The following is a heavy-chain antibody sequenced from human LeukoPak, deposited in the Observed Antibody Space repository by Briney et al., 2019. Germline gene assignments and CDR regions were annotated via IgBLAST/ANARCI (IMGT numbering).Heavy chain of an antibody. CDR2: INSDGSST. CDR1: GFTFSSYW. J-gene: IGHJ6*04. D-gene: IGHD2-2*01. Sequence: GGSLRLSCAASGFTFSSYWMHWVRQAPGKGLVWVSRINSDGSSTSYADSVKGRLTISRDNAKNTLYLQMNSLRAEDTAVYYCARLGYCSSTSCYEYYYGMDVWGNGTTVTVSS. CDR3: ARLGYCSSTSCYEYYYGMDV. V-gene: IGHV3-74*01.